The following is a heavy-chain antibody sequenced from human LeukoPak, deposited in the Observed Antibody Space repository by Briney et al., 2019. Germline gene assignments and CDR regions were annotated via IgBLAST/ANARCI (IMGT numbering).Heavy chain of an antibody. CDR3: TTDLVISGSYFFDY. CDR2: IKSKTDGGTT. D-gene: IGHD1-26*01. CDR1: GFTFSNAW. V-gene: IGHV3-15*01. Sequence: GGSLRLSCAASGFTFSNAWMSWVRQAPGKGLEWVGRIKSKTDGGTTDYAAPVKGRFTISRDDSKNTLYLQMNSLKTEDTAVYYCTTDLVISGSYFFDYWGRGTLVTVSS. J-gene: IGHJ4*02.